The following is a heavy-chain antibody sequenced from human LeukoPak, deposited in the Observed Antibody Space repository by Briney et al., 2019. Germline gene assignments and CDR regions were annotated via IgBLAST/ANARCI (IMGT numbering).Heavy chain of an antibody. CDR2: ISWNSGSI. Sequence: GGSLRLSCAASGFTFDDYAMHWVRQAPGKGLEWVSGISWNSGSIGYADSVKGRFTISRDNSKNTLYLQMNSLRAEDTAVYYCARDHLLYDFGDAFDIWGQGTMVTVSS. D-gene: IGHD3-3*01. J-gene: IGHJ3*02. V-gene: IGHV3-9*01. CDR1: GFTFDDYA. CDR3: ARDHLLYDFGDAFDI.